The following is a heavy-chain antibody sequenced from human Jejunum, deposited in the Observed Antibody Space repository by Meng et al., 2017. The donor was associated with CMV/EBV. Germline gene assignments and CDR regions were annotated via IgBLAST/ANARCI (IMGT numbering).Heavy chain of an antibody. CDR1: GFRFSAYK. Sequence: CEASGFRFSAYKLNWVRQAPGKGLEWVSSISGSSAYIHYADSVKGRFTISRDNAKNSVYVQMNSLRAEDTAVYYCTRVQFGVGNDYWGQGTLVTVSS. CDR2: ISGSSAYI. J-gene: IGHJ4*02. D-gene: IGHD3-3*01. V-gene: IGHV3-21*01. CDR3: TRVQFGVGNDY.